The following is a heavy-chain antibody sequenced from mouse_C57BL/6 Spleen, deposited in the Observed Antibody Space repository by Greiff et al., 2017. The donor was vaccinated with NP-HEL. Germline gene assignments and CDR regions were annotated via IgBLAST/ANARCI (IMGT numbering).Heavy chain of an antibody. D-gene: IGHD3-3*01. CDR2: IYPGDGDT. CDR1: GYAFSSYW. J-gene: IGHJ1*03. CDR3: ARSRAKGYFDV. V-gene: IGHV1-80*01. Sequence: QVQLQQSGAELVKPGASVKISCKASGYAFSSYWMNWVKQRPGKGLEWIGQIYPGDGDTNYNGKFKGKATLTADKSYSAAYMQLSSRNSEDAAVYFCARSRAKGYFDVWGTGTAVTVSS.